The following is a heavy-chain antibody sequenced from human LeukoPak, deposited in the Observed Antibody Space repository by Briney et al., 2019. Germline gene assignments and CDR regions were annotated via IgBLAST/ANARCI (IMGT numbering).Heavy chain of an antibody. CDR2: IYYSGST. Sequence: SQTLSLTCTVSGGSISSGDYYWGWIRQPPGKGLEWIGYIYYSGSTYYNPSLKSRVTISVDTSKNQFSLKLSSVTAADTAVYYCARVNGDYVGIDYWGQGTLVTVSS. V-gene: IGHV4-30-4*01. CDR3: ARVNGDYVGIDY. CDR1: GGSISSGDYY. J-gene: IGHJ4*02. D-gene: IGHD4-17*01.